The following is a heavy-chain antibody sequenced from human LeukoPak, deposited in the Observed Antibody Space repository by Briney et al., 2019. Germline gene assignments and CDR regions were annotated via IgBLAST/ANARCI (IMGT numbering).Heavy chain of an antibody. CDR2: VKSKTDGGTT. Sequence: GGSLRLSCAASGFTFSNAWMSWVRQAPGKGLEWVGRVKSKTDGGTTDYAAPVKGRFTISRDDSKNTLYLQMNSLKTEDTAVYYCTTVYYYDSSGYYPYFDYWGQGTLVTVSS. CDR3: TTVYYYDSSGYYPYFDY. V-gene: IGHV3-15*01. J-gene: IGHJ4*02. D-gene: IGHD3-22*01. CDR1: GFTFSNAW.